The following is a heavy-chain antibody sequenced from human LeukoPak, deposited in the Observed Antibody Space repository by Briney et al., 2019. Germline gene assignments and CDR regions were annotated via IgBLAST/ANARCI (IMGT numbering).Heavy chain of an antibody. V-gene: IGHV3-23*01. J-gene: IGHJ4*02. CDR2: ISGSGGVT. Sequence: HAGGSLRLSCAVTGLTFRNYAMSWVRQAPGKGPEWVSDISGSGGVTHHADSVKGRFSISRDNSKNTLYLQMSSLRAEDTAVYYCAKGPLTEVAGTTWDYWGQGTLVTVSS. CDR1: GLTFRNYA. D-gene: IGHD6-19*01. CDR3: AKGPLTEVAGTTWDY.